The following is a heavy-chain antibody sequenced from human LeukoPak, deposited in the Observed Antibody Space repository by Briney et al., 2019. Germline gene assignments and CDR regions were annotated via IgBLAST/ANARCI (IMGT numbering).Heavy chain of an antibody. CDR3: ASSKLGYCTNGVCYPFDY. D-gene: IGHD2-8*01. J-gene: IGHJ4*02. Sequence: GGSLRLSCAASGFTFSSYWMHWVRQAPGKGLVWVSRINSDGSSTSYADSVKGRFTISRDNAKNTLYLQMNSLRAEDTAVYYCASSKLGYCTNGVCYPFDYWGQGTLVTVSS. CDR1: GFTFSSYW. CDR2: INSDGSST. V-gene: IGHV3-74*01.